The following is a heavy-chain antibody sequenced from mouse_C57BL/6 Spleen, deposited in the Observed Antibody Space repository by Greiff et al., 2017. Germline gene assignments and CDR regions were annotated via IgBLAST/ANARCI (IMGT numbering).Heavy chain of an antibody. CDR1: GYSFTGYY. V-gene: IGHV1-42*01. Sequence: VQLKQSGPELVKPGASVKISCKASGYSFTGYYMNWVKQSPEKSLEWIGEINPSTGGTTYNQKFKAKATLTVDKSSSTAYMQLKSLTSEDSAVYYCARSGNYNAMDDWGQGTSVTVSS. D-gene: IGHD2-1*01. CDR3: ARSGNYNAMDD. CDR2: INPSTGGT. J-gene: IGHJ4*01.